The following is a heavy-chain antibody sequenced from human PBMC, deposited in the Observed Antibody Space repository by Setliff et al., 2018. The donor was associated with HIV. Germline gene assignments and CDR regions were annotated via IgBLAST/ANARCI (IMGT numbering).Heavy chain of an antibody. CDR2: IYYCGST. CDR3: ARGVRGYGEIRYFFYYYYMDV. V-gene: IGHV4-59*08. J-gene: IGHJ6*03. CDR1: GGSISSYY. Sequence: SETLSLTCTVSGGSISSYYWSWIRQPPGKGLEWIGYIYYCGSTNYNPSLKSRVTISVDTSKNQFSLKLSSVTAADTAVYYCARGVRGYGEIRYFFYYYYMDVWGKGTTVTVSS. D-gene: IGHD3-9*01.